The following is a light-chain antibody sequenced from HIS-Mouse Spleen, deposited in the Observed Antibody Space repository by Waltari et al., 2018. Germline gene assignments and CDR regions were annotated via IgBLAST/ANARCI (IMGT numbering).Light chain of an antibody. CDR3: AAWDDSLSGPV. CDR1: SPNIGRNY. V-gene: IGLV1-47*01. CDR2: RTN. Sequence: QSVLTQPPSASGTPGQRVTIPCSGRSPNIGRNYVYWYQQLPGTAPKLLIYRTNQRPSGVPDRFSGSKSGTSASLAISGLRSEDEADYYCAAWDDSLSGPVFGGGTKLTVL. J-gene: IGLJ3*02.